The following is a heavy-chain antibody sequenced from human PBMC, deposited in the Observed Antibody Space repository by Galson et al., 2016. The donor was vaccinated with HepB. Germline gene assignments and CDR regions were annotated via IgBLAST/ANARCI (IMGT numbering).Heavy chain of an antibody. Sequence: SLRLSCAASGFIFRSYDMYWVRQAPGKGLEWVAVISFDGSNTYYADSVKGRFTISRDNSNNTLYLQMNSLRAEDTAVYYCAKDHHWNYVHSYYGMDLWGQGTTVTVSS. J-gene: IGHJ6*02. D-gene: IGHD1-7*01. CDR1: GFIFRSYD. CDR2: ISFDGSNT. CDR3: AKDHHWNYVHSYYGMDL. V-gene: IGHV3-30*18.